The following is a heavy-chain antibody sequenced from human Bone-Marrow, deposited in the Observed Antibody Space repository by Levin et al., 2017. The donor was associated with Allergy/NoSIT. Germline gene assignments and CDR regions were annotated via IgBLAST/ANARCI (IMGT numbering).Heavy chain of an antibody. J-gene: IGHJ4*02. V-gene: IGHV1-18*01. CDR2: ISGYNGNT. D-gene: IGHD3-22*01. CDR3: ARVDYADRGAYFAY. Sequence: ASVKVSCKASGYTFSIYGLSWVRQAPGQGLEWMGWISGYNGNTDYAQKFQGRLTMTTDTSTTTVYMELGSLRTDDTAIYYCARVDYADRGAYFAYWGQGTLVTVSS. CDR1: GYTFSIYG.